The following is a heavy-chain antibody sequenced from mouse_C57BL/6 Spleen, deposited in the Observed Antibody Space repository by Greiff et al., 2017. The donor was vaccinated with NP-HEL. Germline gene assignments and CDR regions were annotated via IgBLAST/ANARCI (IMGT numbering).Heavy chain of an antibody. D-gene: IGHD2-1*01. CDR2: IDPSDSYT. Sequence: QVQLQQPGAELVMPGASVKLSCKASGYTFTSYWMHWVKQRPGQGLEWIGEIDPSDSYTNYNQKFKGKSTLTVDKSSSTAYMQLSSLTSEDSAVYYCARYDGNEAMDYWGQGTSVTVSS. J-gene: IGHJ4*01. V-gene: IGHV1-69*01. CDR1: GYTFTSYW. CDR3: ARYDGNEAMDY.